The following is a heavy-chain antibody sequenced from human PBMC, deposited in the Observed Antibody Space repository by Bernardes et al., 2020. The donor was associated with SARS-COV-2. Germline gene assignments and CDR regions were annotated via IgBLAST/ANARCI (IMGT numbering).Heavy chain of an antibody. V-gene: IGHV1-18*04. CDR2: ISGYNGIT. CDR1: GYSFTNYG. CDR3: ARDSRSGTYYGTFDY. Sequence: ASVKVSCMASGYSFTNYGVTWVRQAPGQGLEWMGWISGYNGITNFAQKFQGSVILTTDTATSTAYMEVMSLTSDDTAVYFCARDSRSGTYYGTFDYWGQGTLVTVSS. D-gene: IGHD1-26*01. J-gene: IGHJ4*02.